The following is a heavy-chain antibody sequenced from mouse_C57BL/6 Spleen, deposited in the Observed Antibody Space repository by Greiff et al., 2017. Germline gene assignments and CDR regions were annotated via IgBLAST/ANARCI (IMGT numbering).Heavy chain of an antibody. J-gene: IGHJ2*01. CDR1: GYAFTNYL. CDR2: INPGSGGT. CDR3: ARSRSSYDYDHYFDY. Sequence: VQLQQSGAELVRPGTSVKVSCKASGYAFTNYLIEWVKQRPGQGLEWIGVINPGSGGTNYNEKFKGKATLTADKSSSTAYMQLSSLTSEDSAVYFCARSRSSYDYDHYFDYWGQGTTLTVSS. V-gene: IGHV1-54*01. D-gene: IGHD2-4*01.